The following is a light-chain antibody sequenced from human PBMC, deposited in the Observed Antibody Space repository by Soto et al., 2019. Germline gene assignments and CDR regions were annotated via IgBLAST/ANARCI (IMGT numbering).Light chain of an antibody. CDR1: QSVRSNY. J-gene: IGKJ2*01. CDR3: QQYGGSPPLYT. V-gene: IGKV3-20*01. CDR2: GAS. Sequence: EIVLTQSPGTLSFSPGEKATLSCRASQSVRSNYLAWYQQRPGQAPRLLISGASSRATGIPERFSGSGSGTDFTLTISRLEPEDFAVYYCQQYGGSPPLYTFGQGTKLEIK.